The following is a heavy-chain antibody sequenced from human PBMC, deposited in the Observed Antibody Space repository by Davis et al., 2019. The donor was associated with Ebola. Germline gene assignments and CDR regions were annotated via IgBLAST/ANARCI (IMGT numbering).Heavy chain of an antibody. V-gene: IGHV1-46*01. CDR3: ARWVVAAGKGFDY. CDR2: INPSGGST. J-gene: IGHJ4*02. D-gene: IGHD6-13*01. Sequence: ASVKVSCKASGYTFTSYYMHWVRQAPGQGLEWMGIINPSGGSTSYAQKFQGRVTITADESTSTAYMELSSLRSEDTAVYYCARWVVAAGKGFDYWGQGTLVTVSS. CDR1: GYTFTSYY.